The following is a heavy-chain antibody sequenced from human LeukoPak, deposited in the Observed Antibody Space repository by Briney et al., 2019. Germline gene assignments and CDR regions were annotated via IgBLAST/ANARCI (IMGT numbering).Heavy chain of an antibody. CDR2: IYHSGST. Sequence: SDTLSLTCAVSGGSISSTYCWSWVGQPPGKGLEWIGKIYHSGSTNYNPSLKSRVTISVDKSKNQFSLKLSSVTAADTAVYYCARVIGYCSSTSCPYYYYGMDVWGQGTTVTVSS. CDR3: ARVIGYCSSTSCPYYYYGMDV. D-gene: IGHD2-2*03. CDR1: GGSISSTYC. J-gene: IGHJ6*02. V-gene: IGHV4-4*02.